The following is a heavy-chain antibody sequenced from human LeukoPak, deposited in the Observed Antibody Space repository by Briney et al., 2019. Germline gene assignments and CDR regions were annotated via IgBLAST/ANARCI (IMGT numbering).Heavy chain of an antibody. CDR1: GGSISSYY. D-gene: IGHD3-22*01. CDR2: IYYSGST. Sequence: PSETLSLTCTVSGGSISSYYWSWIRQLPGKGLEWIASIYYSGSTNYNPSLKSRVTILVDTSKNQFSLQLTSVTAADTAFYYCARLTSGYYANFDYWGQGTLVTVSS. J-gene: IGHJ4*02. CDR3: ARLTSGYYANFDY. V-gene: IGHV4-59*08.